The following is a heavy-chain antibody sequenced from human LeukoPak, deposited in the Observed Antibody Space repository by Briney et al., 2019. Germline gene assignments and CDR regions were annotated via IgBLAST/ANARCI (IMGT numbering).Heavy chain of an antibody. J-gene: IGHJ5*02. V-gene: IGHV3-11*04. D-gene: IGHD2-15*01. CDR1: GFTFSDYN. CDR3: AREAGGSWLWWFDP. Sequence: SGGSLRLSCAASGFTFSDYNMRWIRQAPGKGLEWVSSISRSGSTKYYADSVKGRFTISRDNAKNTLYLQMNSLRAEDTAVYYCAREAGGSWLWWFDPWGQGTLVTVSS. CDR2: ISRSGSTK.